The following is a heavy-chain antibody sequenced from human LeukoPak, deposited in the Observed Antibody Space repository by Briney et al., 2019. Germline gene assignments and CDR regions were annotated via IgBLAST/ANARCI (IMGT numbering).Heavy chain of an antibody. V-gene: IGHV3-30*04. J-gene: IGHJ6*02. CDR2: ILYDGSNK. Sequence: PGGSLRLSCAASGFTFSSYAMHWVRQAPGKGLEWVAVILYDGSNKYYADSVKGRFTISRDNAKNSLYLQMNSLRAEDTAVYYCARDTSSSWYFPYMDVWGQGTTVTVSS. CDR3: ARDTSSSWYFPYMDV. CDR1: GFTFSSYA. D-gene: IGHD6-13*01.